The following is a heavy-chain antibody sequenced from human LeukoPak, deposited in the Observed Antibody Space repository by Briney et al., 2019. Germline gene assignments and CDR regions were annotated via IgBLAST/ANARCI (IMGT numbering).Heavy chain of an antibody. CDR1: GFTFDDYA. V-gene: IGHV3-9*01. J-gene: IGHJ4*02. CDR3: ARSQGWNIVVVPAAKYYFDY. Sequence: PGRSLRLSCAASGFTFDDYAMHWVRQAPGKGLEWVSGISWNSGSIGYAGSVKGRFTISRDNAKNSLYLQMNSLRAEDTAVYYCARSQGWNIVVVPAAKYYFDYWGQGTLVTVSS. CDR2: ISWNSGSI. D-gene: IGHD2-2*01.